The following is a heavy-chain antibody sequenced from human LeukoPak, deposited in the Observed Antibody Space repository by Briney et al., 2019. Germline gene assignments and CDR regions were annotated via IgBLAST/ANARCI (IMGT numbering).Heavy chain of an antibody. J-gene: IGHJ5*02. V-gene: IGHV1-18*01. Sequence: GASVKVSCKASGYTFTSYGISWVRQAPGQGLEWMGWISAYNGNTNYAQKLQGRVTMTTDTSTSTAYMELRSLRSDDTAVYYCARVGVLLWFGELSIAPPFWFDPWGQGTLVTVSS. CDR1: GYTFTSYG. D-gene: IGHD3-10*01. CDR3: ARVGVLLWFGELSIAPPFWFDP. CDR2: ISAYNGNT.